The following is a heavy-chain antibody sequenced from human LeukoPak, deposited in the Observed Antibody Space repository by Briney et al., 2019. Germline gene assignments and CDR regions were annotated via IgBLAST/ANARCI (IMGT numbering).Heavy chain of an antibody. CDR3: ARGRVVPAAWANYYYYMDV. D-gene: IGHD2-2*01. V-gene: IGHV3-11*01. CDR2: ISSSGSTI. CDR1: GFTFRDYY. Sequence: GGSLRLSCAASGFTFRDYYMSWIRQAPGKGLEWVSYISSSGSTIYYADSVKGRFTISRDNAKNSLYLQMNSLRAEDTAVYYCARGRVVPAAWANYYYYMDVWGKGTTVTVSS. J-gene: IGHJ6*03.